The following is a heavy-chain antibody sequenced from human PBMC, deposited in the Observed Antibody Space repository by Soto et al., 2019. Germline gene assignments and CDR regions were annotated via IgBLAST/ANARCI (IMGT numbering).Heavy chain of an antibody. CDR1: GFTFSSYG. V-gene: IGHV3-33*01. CDR2: IWYDGSNK. Sequence: QVQLVESGGGVVQPGRSLRLSCAASGFTFSSYGMHWVRQAPGKGLEWVAVIWYDGSNKYYADSVKCRFTISRDNSKNPLYLLMHSLRAEDTAVYYCARVIWRRSWFDYCGQGTLVTVSS. D-gene: IGHD6-13*01. J-gene: IGHJ4*02. CDR3: ARVIWRRSWFDY.